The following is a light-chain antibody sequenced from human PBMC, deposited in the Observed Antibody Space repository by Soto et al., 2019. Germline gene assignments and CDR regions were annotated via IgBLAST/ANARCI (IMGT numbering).Light chain of an antibody. CDR3: HRNNNCPLWT. CDR1: ESVSSH. Sequence: EIVMTQSPATLSVSPGERATLSCRASESVSSHLAWYQQKPGQAPRLLIHGASTRATGIAARFSGSGSGTDIPLIISLQHSEYFAFYYWHRNNNCPLWTFGQGTKVEIK. CDR2: GAS. V-gene: IGKV3-15*01. J-gene: IGKJ1*01.